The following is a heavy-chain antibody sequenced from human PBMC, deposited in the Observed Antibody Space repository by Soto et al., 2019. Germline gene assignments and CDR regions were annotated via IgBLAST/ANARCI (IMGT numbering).Heavy chain of an antibody. J-gene: IGHJ4*02. CDR3: ARSSTSANYFDS. V-gene: IGHV4-30-2*05. CDR1: GGSIISGGYS. D-gene: IGHD2-2*01. Sequence: SETLSLTCAVSGGSIISGGYSWIWIRQPPGKGLEWIGYIYHSGSTYYNPSLKSRVTISVDTSKNQFSLKLSSVTAADTAVYYCARSSTSANYFDSWGQGTLVTVSS. CDR2: IYHSGST.